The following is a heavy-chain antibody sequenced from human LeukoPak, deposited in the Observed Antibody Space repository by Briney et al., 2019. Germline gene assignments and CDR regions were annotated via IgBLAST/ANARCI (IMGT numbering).Heavy chain of an antibody. CDR1: GFTFSDYY. CDR3: ARGFVVSEDAFDI. CDR2: ISSSGSTI. V-gene: IGHV3-11*04. D-gene: IGHD2-21*01. Sequence: PGGSLRLSCAASGFTFSDYYMSWLRQAPGKGLEWVSYISSSGSTIYYADSVKGRFTISRDNAKNSLYLQTNSLRAEDTAVYYCARGFVVSEDAFDIWGQGTMVTVSS. J-gene: IGHJ3*02.